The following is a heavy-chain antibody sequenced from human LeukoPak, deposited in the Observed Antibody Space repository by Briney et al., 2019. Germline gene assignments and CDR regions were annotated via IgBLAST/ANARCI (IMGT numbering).Heavy chain of an antibody. CDR2: IYYSGST. D-gene: IGHD2-2*01. CDR1: GGSISSYY. CDR3: ARDVPYCSSTSCYAPWFDP. V-gene: IGHV4-59*12. Sequence: PSETLSLTCTVSGGSISSYYWSWIRQPPGKGLEWIGYIYYSGSTNYNPSLKSRVTISVDTSKNQFSLKLSSVTAADTAVYYCARDVPYCSSTSCYAPWFDPWGQGTLVTVSS. J-gene: IGHJ5*02.